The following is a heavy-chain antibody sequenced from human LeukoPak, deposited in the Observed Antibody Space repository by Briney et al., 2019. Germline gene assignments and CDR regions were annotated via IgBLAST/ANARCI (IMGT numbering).Heavy chain of an antibody. CDR1: GFTFSSYA. V-gene: IGHV3-30*04. J-gene: IGHJ5*02. CDR2: ISYDGSNK. Sequence: GGSLRLSCAASGFTFSSYAMHWVRQAPGKGLEWVAVISYDGSNKYYADSVKGRFTISRDNSKNTLYLQMNSLRAEDTAVYYCARSGGTGFDPWGQGTLVTVSS. CDR3: ARSGGTGFDP. D-gene: IGHD3/OR15-3a*01.